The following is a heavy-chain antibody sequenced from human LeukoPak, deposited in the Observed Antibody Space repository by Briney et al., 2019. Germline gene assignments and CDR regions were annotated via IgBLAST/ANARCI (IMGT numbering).Heavy chain of an antibody. J-gene: IGHJ4*02. Sequence: GGSLRLSCAASGFTFSSYAMTWVRQAPGKGLEWVSAISGSGDNTYYADSVKGRFTISRDNSKKTLYLQMNSLRAEDTAVYYCAGGIYDYVSLPDYWGQGTLVTVSS. CDR3: AGGIYDYVSLPDY. CDR2: ISGSGDNT. V-gene: IGHV3-23*01. D-gene: IGHD3-16*01. CDR1: GFTFSSYA.